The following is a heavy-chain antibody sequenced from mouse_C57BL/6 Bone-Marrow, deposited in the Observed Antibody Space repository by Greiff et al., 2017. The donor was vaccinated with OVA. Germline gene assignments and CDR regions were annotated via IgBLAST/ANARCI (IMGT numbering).Heavy chain of an antibody. V-gene: IGHV5-6*01. J-gene: IGHJ3*01. D-gene: IGHD1-1*01. CDR1: GFTFSSYG. CDR2: ISSGGSYT. CDR3: ARQGYYGSSSWFAY. Sequence: DVHLVESGGDLVKPGGSLKLSCAASGFTFSSYGMSWVRQTPDKRLEWVATISSGGSYTYYPDSVKGRFTISRDNAKNTLYLQMSSLKSEDTAMYYCARQGYYGSSSWFAYWGQGTLVTVSA.